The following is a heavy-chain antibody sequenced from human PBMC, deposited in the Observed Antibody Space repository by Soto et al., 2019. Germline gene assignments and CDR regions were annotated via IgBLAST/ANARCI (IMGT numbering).Heavy chain of an antibody. CDR2: ISAGNDNT. D-gene: IGHD6-19*01. CDR1: GGTFSNYA. CDR3: ARLKGAVAGPNYYFDY. J-gene: IGHJ4*02. Sequence: ASVKVSCKASGGTFSNYAISWVRQAPGQGLEWMGWISAGNDNTKYSQKFQGWVTMTRDTSLSTAYMELSRLTSDDTAVYYCARLKGAVAGPNYYFDYWGQGTLVTVSS. V-gene: IGHV1-2*04.